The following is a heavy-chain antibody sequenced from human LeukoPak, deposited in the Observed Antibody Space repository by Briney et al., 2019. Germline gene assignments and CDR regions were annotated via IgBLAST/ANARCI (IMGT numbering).Heavy chain of an antibody. Sequence: SETLSLTCTVSGGSISSGGYYWSWIRQHPGKGLEWIGYIYYSGSTYYNPSLKSRVTISVDTSKNQFPLKLSSVTAADTAVYYCARDSLVLSGGMDVWGQGTTVTVSS. V-gene: IGHV4-31*03. CDR1: GGSISSGGYY. CDR2: IYYSGST. CDR3: ARDSLVLSGGMDV. D-gene: IGHD2-8*01. J-gene: IGHJ6*02.